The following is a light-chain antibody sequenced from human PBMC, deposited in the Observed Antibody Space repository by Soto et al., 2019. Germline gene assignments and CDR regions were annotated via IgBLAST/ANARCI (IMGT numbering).Light chain of an antibody. CDR1: QSVSNN. CDR2: GAS. CDR3: QQYNAWALT. V-gene: IGKV3-15*01. Sequence: GEAVTLKSRASQSVSNNYLAWYQQKPGQAPRLLIHGASTRATGVPVRFSGSLYGTEFTVRLSRHYRGAVVLNYCQQYNAWALTFGQGTKVDIK. J-gene: IGKJ1*01.